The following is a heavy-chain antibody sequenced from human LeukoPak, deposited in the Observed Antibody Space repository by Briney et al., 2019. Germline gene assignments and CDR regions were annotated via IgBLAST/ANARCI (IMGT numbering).Heavy chain of an antibody. V-gene: IGHV4-61*01. CDR1: GGSFSSGSYY. CDR3: ARVFAGYYYDSSGYYGYWFDP. CDR2: IYYSGST. Sequence: PSETLSLTCTVSGGSFSSGSYYWSWIRQPPGKGLEWIGYIYYSGSTNYNPSLKSRVTISVDTSKNQFSLKLSSVTAADTAVYYCARVFAGYYYDSSGYYGYWFDPWGQGTLVTVSS. D-gene: IGHD3-22*01. J-gene: IGHJ5*02.